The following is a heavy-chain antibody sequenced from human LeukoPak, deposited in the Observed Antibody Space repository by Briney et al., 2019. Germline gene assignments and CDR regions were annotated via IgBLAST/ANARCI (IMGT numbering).Heavy chain of an antibody. CDR1: GGTFSSYA. CDR3: ARDRYGSGIVDY. D-gene: IGHD3-10*01. Sequence: RASVKVSCKASGGTFSSYAISWVRQAPGQGLEWMGRIIPILGIANYAQKFQGRVTITADKSTSTAYMELSSLRSEDTAVYYCARDRYGSGIVDYWGQGTLVTISS. V-gene: IGHV1-69*04. CDR2: IIPILGIA. J-gene: IGHJ4*02.